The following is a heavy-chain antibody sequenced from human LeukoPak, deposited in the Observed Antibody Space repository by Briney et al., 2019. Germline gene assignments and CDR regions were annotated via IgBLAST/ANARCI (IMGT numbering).Heavy chain of an antibody. Sequence: ASVKVSCKASGYTFTGYYMHWVRQAPGQGLEWTGWINPNSGGTNYVQKFQGRVTMTRDTSISTAYMELSRLRSDDTAVYYCATDRGNYSIDYWGQGTLVTVSS. V-gene: IGHV1-2*02. J-gene: IGHJ4*02. CDR2: INPNSGGT. D-gene: IGHD1-7*01. CDR1: GYTFTGYY. CDR3: ATDRGNYSIDY.